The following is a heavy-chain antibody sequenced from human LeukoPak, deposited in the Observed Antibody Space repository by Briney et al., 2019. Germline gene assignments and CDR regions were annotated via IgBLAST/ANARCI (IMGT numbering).Heavy chain of an antibody. CDR3: ASIVVVAADAKNDY. Sequence: GGSLRLSCAASGFTFSSYGMHWVRQAPGKGLEWVAFIRYDGSNKYYADSVKGRFTISRDNSKNTLYLQMNGLRAEDTAVYYCASIVVVAADAKNDYWGQGTLVTVSS. D-gene: IGHD2-15*01. J-gene: IGHJ4*02. CDR2: IRYDGSNK. V-gene: IGHV3-30*02. CDR1: GFTFSSYG.